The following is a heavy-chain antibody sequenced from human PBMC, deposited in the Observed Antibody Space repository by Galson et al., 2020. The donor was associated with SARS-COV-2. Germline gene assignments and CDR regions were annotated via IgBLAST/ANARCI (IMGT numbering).Heavy chain of an antibody. CDR1: GYTSTKYY. Sequence: ASVKVSCKTSGYTSTKYYIHWVRQAPGQGLEWMGIITPSGGSTIYAQKFQGRVTMTRDTSTSTVYMELSSLRSDDTAIYFCARDMERAFRHGGQGTLVSVSS. V-gene: IGHV1-46*01. J-gene: IGHJ1*01. D-gene: IGHD1-26*01. CDR3: ARDMERAFRH. CDR2: ITPSGGST.